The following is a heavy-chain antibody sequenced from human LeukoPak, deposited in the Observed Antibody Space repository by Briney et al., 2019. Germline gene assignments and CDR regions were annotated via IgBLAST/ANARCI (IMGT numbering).Heavy chain of an antibody. CDR1: GGSISSSSYY. V-gene: IGHV4-39*01. CDR2: IYYSGST. D-gene: IGHD2-15*01. Sequence: PSETLSLTCTVSGGSISSSSYYWGWIRQPQGKGLEWIGSIYYSGSTYYNPSLKSRVTISVDTPKNQFSLKLSSVTAADTAVYYCARLKGYCSGGSCYTRLFDFWGQGTLVTVSS. J-gene: IGHJ5*01. CDR3: ARLKGYCSGGSCYTRLFDF.